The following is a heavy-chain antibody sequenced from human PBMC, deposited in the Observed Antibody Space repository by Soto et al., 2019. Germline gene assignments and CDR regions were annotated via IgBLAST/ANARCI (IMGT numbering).Heavy chain of an antibody. J-gene: IGHJ6*02. Sequence: QVQLVRSRAEVKNPGASVKVSCKASGYSFTRYGIAWARQAPGQGLEWMGWINTHNGNTNYAQNLQGRVTLTTDTSTSTAYMELTSLRSNDTAIYYCAMVDVYVTPSPQDVWGQGTTVIVSS. D-gene: IGHD3-16*01. CDR2: INTHNGNT. V-gene: IGHV1-18*01. CDR1: GYSFTRYG. CDR3: AMVDVYVTPSPQDV.